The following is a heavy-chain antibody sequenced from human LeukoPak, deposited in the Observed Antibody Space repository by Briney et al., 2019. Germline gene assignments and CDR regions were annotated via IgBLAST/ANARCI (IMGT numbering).Heavy chain of an antibody. D-gene: IGHD3-22*01. Sequence: GGSLRLSCAASGFTFSSYGMHWVRQAPGKGLEWVAVISYDGSKKYYADSVKGRLTISRDNSKNTLYLQMNRLRAEDTAVYYCAKGYYDTPFDAFDIWGQGTMVTVSS. CDR2: ISYDGSKK. CDR3: AKGYYDTPFDAFDI. V-gene: IGHV3-30*18. J-gene: IGHJ3*02. CDR1: GFTFSSYG.